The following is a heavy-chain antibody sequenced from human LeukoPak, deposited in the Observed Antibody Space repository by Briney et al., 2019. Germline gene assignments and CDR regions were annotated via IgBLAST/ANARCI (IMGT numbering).Heavy chain of an antibody. CDR2: IYYTGST. CDR3: ARGPYYYDSSGYYYSYFDY. D-gene: IGHD3-22*01. CDR1: GGSISSYY. Sequence: PSETLSLTCTVSGGSISSYYWSWIRQPAGKGLEWIGYIYYTGSTNYNPSLKSRVTISADTSKNQFSLKLGSVTAADTAVYYCARGPYYYDSSGYYYSYFDYWGQGTLVTVSS. J-gene: IGHJ4*02. V-gene: IGHV4-59*01.